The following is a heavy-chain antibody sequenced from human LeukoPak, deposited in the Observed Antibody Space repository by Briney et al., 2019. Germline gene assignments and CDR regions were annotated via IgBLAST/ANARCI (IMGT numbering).Heavy chain of an antibody. D-gene: IGHD5-12*01. CDR3: ARVGYSGYDSRPVFNY. V-gene: IGHV1-3*04. J-gene: IGHJ4*02. CDR1: GYTFTRNA. Sequence: ASMKVSCKTSGYTFTRNAVHWVRQAPGQRLEWMGYIYTHNGDTKYSQKFQGRVTITRATSASTAYMELSSLRSEDTAVYYCARVGYSGYDSRPVFNYWGQGTLVTVSS. CDR2: IYTHNGDT.